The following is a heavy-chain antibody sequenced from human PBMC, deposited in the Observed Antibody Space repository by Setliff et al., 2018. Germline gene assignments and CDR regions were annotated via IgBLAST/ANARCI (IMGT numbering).Heavy chain of an antibody. J-gene: IGHJ3*02. CDR3: ARDQTPYNWGFNNAFDI. CDR2: IYHSGST. CDR1: GYSISSGYY. V-gene: IGHV4-38-2*02. Sequence: SETLSLTCAVSGYSISSGYYWGWIRQPPGKGLEWIGNIYHSGSTYYNPSLKSRVTISVDTSKNQLSLKLNSVTAADTAVYYCARDQTPYNWGFNNAFDIWGQGTMVTVSS. D-gene: IGHD7-27*01.